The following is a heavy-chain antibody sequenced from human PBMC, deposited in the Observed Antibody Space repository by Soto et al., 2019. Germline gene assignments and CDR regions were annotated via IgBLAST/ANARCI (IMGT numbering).Heavy chain of an antibody. CDR2: IYTSGST. J-gene: IGHJ4*02. CDR3: ARDFDSSGYYYDGEGYFDY. V-gene: IGHV4-4*07. D-gene: IGHD3-22*01. CDR1: GGSISSYY. Sequence: SETLSLTCTVSGGSISSYYWSWIRQPAGKGLEWIGRIYTSGSTNYNPSLKSRVTMSVDTSKNQFSLKLSSVTAADTAVYYCARDFDSSGYYYDGEGYFDYWGQGTLVTVSS.